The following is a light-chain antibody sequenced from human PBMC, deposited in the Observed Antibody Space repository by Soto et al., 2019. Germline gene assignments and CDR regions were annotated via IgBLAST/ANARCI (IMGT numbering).Light chain of an antibody. CDR3: SAYSSSSTKV. CDR2: EVT. Sequence: QSVLTQPASVSGSPGQSIAISCTGTSSDIGAYNYVSWYQQHPGKAPKLMIHEVTNRPSGVSDRFSGSKSGNTASLTTSGLQAEDDADYYCSAYSSSSTKVFVTRTKVTVL. V-gene: IGLV2-14*01. J-gene: IGLJ1*01. CDR1: SSDIGAYNY.